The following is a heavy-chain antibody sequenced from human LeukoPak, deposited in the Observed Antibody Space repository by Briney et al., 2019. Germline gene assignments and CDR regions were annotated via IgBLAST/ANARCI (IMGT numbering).Heavy chain of an antibody. J-gene: IGHJ4*02. CDR1: GFTFSSYA. D-gene: IGHD5-18*01. V-gene: IGHV3-23*01. CDR3: AKGPGHSYGYDY. Sequence: GGSLRLSCAASGFTFSSYAMSWVRQAPGKGLEWVSAISSSGGSTNYADSVKGRFTISRDNSKNTLYLQMNSLRAEDTAVYYCAKGPGHSYGYDYWGQGTLVTVSS. CDR2: ISSSGGST.